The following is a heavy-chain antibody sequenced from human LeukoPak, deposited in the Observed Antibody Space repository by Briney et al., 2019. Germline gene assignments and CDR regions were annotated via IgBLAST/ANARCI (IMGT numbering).Heavy chain of an antibody. CDR1: GFTFSSYA. CDR2: ISSNGGST. V-gene: IGHV3-64D*06. CDR3: VKVNAGYCSGGSCPWGEFDY. D-gene: IGHD2-15*01. J-gene: IGHJ4*02. Sequence: GGSLRLSCSASGFTFSSYAMHWVRQAPGKGLEYVSAISSNGGSTYYADSVKGRFTISSDNSKNTLYLQMSSLRAEDTAVYYCVKVNAGYCSGGSCPWGEFDYWGQGTLVTVSS.